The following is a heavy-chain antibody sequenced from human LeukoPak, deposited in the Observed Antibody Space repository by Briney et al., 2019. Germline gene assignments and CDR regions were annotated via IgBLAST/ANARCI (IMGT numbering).Heavy chain of an antibody. Sequence: EGSLRLSCAASGFTFSSYGMHWVRQAPGKGLEWVAVISYDGSNKYYADSVKGRFTISRDNSKNTLYLQMNSLRAEDTAVYYCARSSGVLIDYWGQGTLVTVSS. D-gene: IGHD2-8*01. CDR1: GFTFSSYG. CDR2: ISYDGSNK. V-gene: IGHV3-30*03. CDR3: ARSSGVLIDY. J-gene: IGHJ4*02.